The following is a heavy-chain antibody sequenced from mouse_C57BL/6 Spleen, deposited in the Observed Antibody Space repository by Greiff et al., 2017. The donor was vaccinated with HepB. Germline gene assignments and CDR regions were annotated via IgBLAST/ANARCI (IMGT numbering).Heavy chain of an antibody. CDR3: ARGYYCGSKGGYYAMDY. V-gene: IGHV1-63*01. CDR2: IYPGGGYT. CDR1: GYTFTNYW. D-gene: IGHD1-1*01. Sequence: QVQLKQSGAELVRPGTSVKMSCKASGYTFTNYWIGWAKQRPGHGLEWIGDIYPGGGYTNYNEKFKGKATLTADKSSSTAYMQFSSLTSEDSAIYYCARGYYCGSKGGYYAMDYWGQGTSVTVSS. J-gene: IGHJ4*01.